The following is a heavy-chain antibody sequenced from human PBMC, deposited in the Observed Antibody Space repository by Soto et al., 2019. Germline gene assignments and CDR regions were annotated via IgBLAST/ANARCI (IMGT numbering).Heavy chain of an antibody. D-gene: IGHD1-26*01. V-gene: IGHV4-4*07. CDR3: ARVYSGSYYEFDY. J-gene: IGHJ4*02. CDR2: IYTSGST. Sequence: PSETLSLTCAVSGGSIKNYYWSWIRQPAGKGLEWIGRIYTSGSTNYNPSLKSRVTMSVDTSKNQFSLKLSSVTAADTAVYYCARVYSGSYYEFDYWGQGTLVTVSS. CDR1: GGSIKNYY.